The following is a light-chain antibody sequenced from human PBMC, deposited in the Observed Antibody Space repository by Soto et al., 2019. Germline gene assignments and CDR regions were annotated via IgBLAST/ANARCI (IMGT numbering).Light chain of an antibody. CDR2: DAS. CDR3: QQYNSYST. V-gene: IGKV1-33*01. J-gene: IGKJ5*01. Sequence: DSQMTQSPSSLSASVGDRVTITCQASQDITNYLNWYQQKPGRAPRLLLYDASSLETGVPSRFSGSGSGTDFTLTISSLQPEDFATYYCQQYNSYSTFGQGTRLAIK. CDR1: QDITNY.